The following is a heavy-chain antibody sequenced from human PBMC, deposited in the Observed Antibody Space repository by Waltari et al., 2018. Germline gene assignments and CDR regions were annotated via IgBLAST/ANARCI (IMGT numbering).Heavy chain of an antibody. CDR2: IHRSGRT. D-gene: IGHD2-15*01. Sequence: QLQLQQSGPGLVKPSESLSLTCGVSGDSMSENYWWSWVRQSPEKGLEWIGQIHRSGRTYSNPSLGSRVSVSMDTSNNKFFLKLSSAIAADTAVYYCARDRGRGLYFDSWGQGTLVTVSP. CDR1: GDSMSENYW. CDR3: ARDRGRGLYFDS. J-gene: IGHJ4*02. V-gene: IGHV4-4*02.